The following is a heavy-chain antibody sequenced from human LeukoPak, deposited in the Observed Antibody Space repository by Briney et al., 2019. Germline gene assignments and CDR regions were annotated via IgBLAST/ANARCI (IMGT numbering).Heavy chain of an antibody. CDR1: GDSMGNDY. CDR2: ISTSGST. J-gene: IGHJ4*02. Sequence: SSETLSLTCTVSGDSMGNDYWSWIRQSAGKGLEWIGRISTSGSTDYNPSLRSRVTMSVDTSRNQFSLTLTSMTAADTAVYYCARNEFRSYDLVHYWGQGTLVTVSS. D-gene: IGHD6-6*01. V-gene: IGHV4-4*07. CDR3: ARNEFRSYDLVHY.